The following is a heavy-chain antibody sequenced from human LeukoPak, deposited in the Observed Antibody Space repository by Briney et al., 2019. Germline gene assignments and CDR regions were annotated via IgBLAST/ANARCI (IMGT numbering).Heavy chain of an antibody. CDR1: GYSFTSYW. J-gene: IGHJ3*02. CDR2: IYPGDSDT. Sequence: GESLKISCKGSGYSFTSYWIGWVRQMPGKGLEWVGIIYPGDSDTRYSPFLQGQVTISADKSISTAYLQWSSLKASDTAMYYCASTPDYDFWSGSVAFDIWGQGTMVTVSS. D-gene: IGHD3-3*01. CDR3: ASTPDYDFWSGSVAFDI. V-gene: IGHV5-51*01.